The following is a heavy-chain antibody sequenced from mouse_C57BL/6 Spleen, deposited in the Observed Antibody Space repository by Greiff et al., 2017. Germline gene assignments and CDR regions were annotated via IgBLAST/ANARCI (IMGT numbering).Heavy chain of an antibody. CDR2: IDPSDSYT. CDR1: GYTFTSYW. J-gene: IGHJ1*03. Sequence: QVQLQQPGAELVKPGASVKLSCKASGYTFTSYWMQWVKQRPGQGLEWIGEIDPSDSYTNYNQKFKGKATLTVDTSSSTAYMQLSSLTSEDSAVYYCATRELRGSDVWGTGTTVTVSS. V-gene: IGHV1-50*01. CDR3: ATRELRGSDV. D-gene: IGHD2-4*01.